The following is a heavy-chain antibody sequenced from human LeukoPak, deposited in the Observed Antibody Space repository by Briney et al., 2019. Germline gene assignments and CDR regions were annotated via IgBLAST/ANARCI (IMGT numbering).Heavy chain of an antibody. V-gene: IGHV3-66*02. CDR3: ARLDYDYVWRSLDY. CDR1: GFTVSSNY. D-gene: IGHD3-16*01. J-gene: IGHJ4*02. Sequence: GGSLRLSCAASGFTVSSNYMSWVRQAPGKGLEWVSVIYSGGSTYYADSVKGRFTISRDNSKNTLYLQMNSLRAEDTAVYYCARLDYDYVWRSLDYWGQGTLVTVSS. CDR2: IYSGGST.